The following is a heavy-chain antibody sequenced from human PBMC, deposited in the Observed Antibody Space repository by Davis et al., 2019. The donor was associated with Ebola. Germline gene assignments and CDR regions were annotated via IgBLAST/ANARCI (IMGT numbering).Heavy chain of an antibody. CDR2: ISSSGSSI. CDR3: AKDSGHTAMVKPLDY. Sequence: PGPSLSPSCAPSGVTVSSNYMRWVRQAPGKGLECASSISSSGSSIYYADSVKGRFTITRDTTKASLYMQMNSLTAEDTAVYYCAKDSGHTAMVKPLDYWGQGTLVTVSS. V-gene: IGHV3-11*04. CDR1: GVTVSSNY. J-gene: IGHJ4*02. D-gene: IGHD5-18*01.